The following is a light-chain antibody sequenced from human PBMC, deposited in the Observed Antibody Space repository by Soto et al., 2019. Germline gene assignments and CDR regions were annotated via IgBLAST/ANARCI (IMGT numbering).Light chain of an antibody. CDR2: AAS. CDR3: QQSYSTPWT. Sequence: DIQMTQFPPALSASVGDRVSITCRASQSISSYLNWYQQKPGKAPEVLIYAASNLQSGVPSRFSCSGSGTDFPLTISSLQPEDFATYYCQQSYSTPWTFGQGTKVEIK. V-gene: IGKV1-39*01. CDR1: QSISSY. J-gene: IGKJ1*01.